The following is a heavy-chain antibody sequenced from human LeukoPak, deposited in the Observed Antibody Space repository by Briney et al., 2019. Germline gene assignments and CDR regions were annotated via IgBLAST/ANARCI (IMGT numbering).Heavy chain of an antibody. D-gene: IGHD2-15*01. Sequence: GGSLRLSCAASGFTFSSYAMSWVRQAPGRGLEWVSAISGSGGSTYYADSVKGRFTISRDNSKNTLYLQMNSLRAEDTAVYYCANGGYCSGGSCYSGPALDYFDYWGQGTLATVSS. CDR3: ANGGYCSGGSCYSGPALDYFDY. V-gene: IGHV3-23*01. J-gene: IGHJ4*02. CDR1: GFTFSSYA. CDR2: ISGSGGST.